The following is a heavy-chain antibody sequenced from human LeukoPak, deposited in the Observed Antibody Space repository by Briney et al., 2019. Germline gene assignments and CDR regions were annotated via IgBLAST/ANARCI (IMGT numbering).Heavy chain of an antibody. Sequence: GGSLRLSCTASGFTFSNYWMSWVRQAPGKGPEWVANIKQDGSEKYSLDSLKGRFTISRDNAKRSLYLQMNSLRAEDTAVYYCARYQGGGWDVWGQGNPGHRLL. CDR2: IKQDGSEK. V-gene: IGHV3-7*01. CDR1: GFTFSNYW. CDR3: ARYQGGGWDV. D-gene: IGHD6-19*01. J-gene: IGHJ4*01.